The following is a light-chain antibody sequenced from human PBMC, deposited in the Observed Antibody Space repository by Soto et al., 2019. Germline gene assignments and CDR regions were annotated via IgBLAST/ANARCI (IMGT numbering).Light chain of an antibody. V-gene: IGKV3-15*01. CDR2: RAS. CDR1: QNIYYN. Sequence: IVMTQSPATLSVSPGESATLSCRASQNIYYNVAWYQHRPGQAPRLLIYRASTRATGVPARFSGSGSGTEFTLTISSLQSEDFTVYSCLQYHNSWAFGQGTKVEI. CDR3: LQYHNSWA. J-gene: IGKJ1*01.